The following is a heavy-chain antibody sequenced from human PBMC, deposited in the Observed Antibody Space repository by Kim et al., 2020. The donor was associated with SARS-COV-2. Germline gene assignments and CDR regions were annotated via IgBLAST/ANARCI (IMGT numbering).Heavy chain of an antibody. V-gene: IGHV4-34*01. J-gene: IGHJ4*02. CDR3: ARGPIVATRGFDY. D-gene: IGHD5-12*01. Sequence: YNPSLKGRVTLSVHTSKNQFSLERSSVTAADTAVYYCARGPIVATRGFDYWGQGTLVTVSS.